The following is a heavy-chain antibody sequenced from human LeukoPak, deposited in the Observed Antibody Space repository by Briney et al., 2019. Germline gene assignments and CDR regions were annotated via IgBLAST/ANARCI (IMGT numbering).Heavy chain of an antibody. Sequence: GASVKVSCKASEGTFSSYAISWVRQAPGQGLEWMGGLIPIFGTANYAQKFQGRVAITADESTSTAYMELSSLRSEDTAVYYCARAPYGAFNYYYYGMDVWGQGTTVTVSS. CDR1: EGTFSSYA. J-gene: IGHJ6*02. CDR3: ARAPYGAFNYYYYGMDV. CDR2: LIPIFGTA. V-gene: IGHV1-69*13. D-gene: IGHD4-17*01.